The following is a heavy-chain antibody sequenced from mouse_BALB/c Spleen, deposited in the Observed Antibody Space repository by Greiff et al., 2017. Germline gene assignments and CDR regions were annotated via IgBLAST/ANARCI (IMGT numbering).Heavy chain of an antibody. CDR2: ISSGSSTI. CDR1: GFTFSSFG. CDR3: ARELDRNFDY. V-gene: IGHV5-17*02. Sequence: EVKLVESGGGLVQPGGSRKLSCAASGFTFSSFGMHWVRQAPEKGLEWVAYISSGSSTIYYAATVKGRFTISRDNPKNTLFLQMTSLRSEDTAMYYCARELDRNFDYGGQGTTLTVSS. J-gene: IGHJ2*01.